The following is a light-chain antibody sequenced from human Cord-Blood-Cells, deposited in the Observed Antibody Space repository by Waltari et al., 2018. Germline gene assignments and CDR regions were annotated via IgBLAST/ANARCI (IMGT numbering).Light chain of an antibody. CDR2: EVS. V-gene: IGLV2-8*01. CDR3: SSYAGSNNLV. Sequence: QSALTQPPSASGSPGQSVTISCTGTSSAVGGYNYVSWYQQHPVKAPNLRIYEVSKRPSGVPDRFSGSKSGNTASLTVSGLQAEDEADYYCSSYAGSNNLVFGGGTKLTVL. J-gene: IGLJ2*01. CDR1: SSAVGGYNY.